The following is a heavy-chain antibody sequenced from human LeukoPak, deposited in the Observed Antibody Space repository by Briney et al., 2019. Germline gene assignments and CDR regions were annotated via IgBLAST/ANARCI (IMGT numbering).Heavy chain of an antibody. Sequence: SETLSLTCTVSGGSISSYYWSWIRQPPGKGLEWIGYIYATGSTNYNPSLKSRVTISVDTSKNQFSLNRRPVTAADTAVYYCARHGSVRSPLGPWGQGTLVTVSS. CDR1: GGSISSYY. CDR3: ARHGSVRSPLGP. J-gene: IGHJ5*02. V-gene: IGHV4-4*09. D-gene: IGHD3-10*01. CDR2: IYATGST.